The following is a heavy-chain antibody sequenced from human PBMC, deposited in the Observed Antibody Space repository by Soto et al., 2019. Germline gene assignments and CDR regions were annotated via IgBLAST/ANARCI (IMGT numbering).Heavy chain of an antibody. J-gene: IGHJ6*02. CDR2: ISSRSTSI. V-gene: IGHV3-21*01. D-gene: IGHD2-2*01. Sequence: VQLVESGGGLVNPGESLRLSCVGSGVTFSTYNMNWVRQAPGKGLEWVSSISSRSTSIDYADSVKGRFTISRDNAKNSLSLQMNSLRAEDTPVYYCARVRDAFGMDVWGQGTTVAVSS. CDR3: ARVRDAFGMDV. CDR1: GVTFSTYN.